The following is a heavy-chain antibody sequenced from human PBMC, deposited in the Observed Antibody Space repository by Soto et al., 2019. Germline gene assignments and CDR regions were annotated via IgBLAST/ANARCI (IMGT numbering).Heavy chain of an antibody. D-gene: IGHD6-6*01. CDR2: ISSGSNII. V-gene: IGHV3-48*02. CDR1: GFIFSTFS. J-gene: IGHJ5*02. Sequence: QLVESGGGLVQPGGSLRLSCSASGFIFSTFSMNWVRQAPGKGLEWISYISSGSNIIYYADSVKGRFTISGDNAENSLYLQMNSLRDEDTSVYYCARLYSTSSVSRWFDPWGQGTLVTVSS. CDR3: ARLYSTSSVSRWFDP.